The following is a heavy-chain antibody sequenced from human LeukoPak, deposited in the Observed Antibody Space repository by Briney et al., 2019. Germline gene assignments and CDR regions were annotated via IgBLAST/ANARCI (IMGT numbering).Heavy chain of an antibody. CDR1: GGTFSSYA. V-gene: IGHV1-69*01. CDR3: ARDLGLRLGELSIT. D-gene: IGHD3-16*02. J-gene: IGHJ5*02. CDR2: IIPIFGTA. Sequence: GSSVKVSCKASGGTFSSYAISWVRQAPGQGLEWTGGIIPIFGTANYAQKFQGRVTITADESTSTAYMELSSLRSEDTAVYYCARDLGLRLGELSITWGQGTLVTVSS.